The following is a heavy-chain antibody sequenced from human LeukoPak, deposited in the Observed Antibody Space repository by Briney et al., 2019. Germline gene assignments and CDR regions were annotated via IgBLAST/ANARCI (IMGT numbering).Heavy chain of an antibody. V-gene: IGHV4-59*01. Sequence: PSETLSLTCTVSGGSISSYYWSWIRQPPGKGLEWIGYFFYSGSTNYNPSLKSRVTISVDTSKNQFSLKLSSVTAADTAVYYCARDQIQLWLFDPWGQGTLVTVSS. D-gene: IGHD5-18*01. CDR1: GGSISSYY. J-gene: IGHJ5*02. CDR2: FFYSGST. CDR3: ARDQIQLWLFDP.